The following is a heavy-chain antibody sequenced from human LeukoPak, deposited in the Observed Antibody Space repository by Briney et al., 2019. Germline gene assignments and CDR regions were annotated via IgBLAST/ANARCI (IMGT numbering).Heavy chain of an antibody. D-gene: IGHD5-18*01. V-gene: IGHV4-59*08. CDR3: ARHRGYSYDAFDI. J-gene: IGHJ3*02. Sequence: SETLSLTCTVSGGPISSYYWSWIRQPPGKGLEWIGYIYYSGSTNYNPSLKSRVTISVDTSKNQFSLKLSSVTAADTAVYYCARHRGYSYDAFDIWGQGTMVTVSS. CDR1: GGPISSYY. CDR2: IYYSGST.